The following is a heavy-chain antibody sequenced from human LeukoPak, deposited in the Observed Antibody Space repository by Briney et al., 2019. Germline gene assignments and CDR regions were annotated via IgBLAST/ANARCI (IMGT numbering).Heavy chain of an antibody. J-gene: IGHJ4*02. D-gene: IGHD1-26*01. CDR2: INHSGST. CDR3: AREPYSGSYYGFDY. Sequence: KSSETLSLTCAVYGGSFSGYYWSWIRQPPGKGLEWIGEINHSGSTNYNPSLKSRVTISVDTSKNQFSLKLSSVTAADTAVYYCAREPYSGSYYGFDYWGQETLVTVSS. V-gene: IGHV4-34*01. CDR1: GGSFSGYY.